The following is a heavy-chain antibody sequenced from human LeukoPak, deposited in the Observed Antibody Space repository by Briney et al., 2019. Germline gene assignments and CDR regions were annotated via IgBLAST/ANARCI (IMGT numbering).Heavy chain of an antibody. V-gene: IGHV4-4*07. Sequence: SETLSLTRTVSGGSISSFYWSWVRQPAGKGPGWIGRIYTSGSTNYNPSLKSRVTMSVDTSKNQFSLKLSSVTAADTAVYYCAREQLGAVAGLDYWGQGTLVTVSS. CDR3: AREQLGAVAGLDY. J-gene: IGHJ4*02. CDR2: IYTSGST. CDR1: GGSISSFY. D-gene: IGHD6-19*01.